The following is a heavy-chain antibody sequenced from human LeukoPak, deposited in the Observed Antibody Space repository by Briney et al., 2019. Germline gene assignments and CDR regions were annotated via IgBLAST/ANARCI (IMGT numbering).Heavy chain of an antibody. V-gene: IGHV1-2*02. D-gene: IGHD3-9*01. CDR3: ARPYDLLTGNSHIDS. CDR2: INPNRGGT. Sequence: ASVNVSCRASGYTFTGYYMHWVRQAPGQGLEWMGWINPNRGGTNYAQEFQGRVTMTRDASNSTAHGELRTLSSDDTAVYYLARPYDLLTGNSHIDSCGARTLGTASS. CDR1: GYTFTGYY. J-gene: IGHJ4*02.